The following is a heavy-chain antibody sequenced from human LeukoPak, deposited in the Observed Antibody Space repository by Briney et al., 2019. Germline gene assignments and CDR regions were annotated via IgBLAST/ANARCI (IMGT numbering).Heavy chain of an antibody. Sequence: GGSLRLSCAASGFTFSNYEMHWVRQAPGKGLEWVSSISSSSSYIYYADSVKGRFTISRDNAKNSLYLQMNSLRAEDTAVYYCARDRGYCSSTSCYADRFDYWGQGTLVTVSS. V-gene: IGHV3-21*01. CDR1: GFTFSNYE. CDR3: ARDRGYCSSTSCYADRFDY. D-gene: IGHD2-2*01. J-gene: IGHJ4*02. CDR2: ISSSSSYI.